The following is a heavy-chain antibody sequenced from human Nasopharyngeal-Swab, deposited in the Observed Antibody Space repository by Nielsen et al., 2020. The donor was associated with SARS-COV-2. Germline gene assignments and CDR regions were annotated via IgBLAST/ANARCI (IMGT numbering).Heavy chain of an antibody. CDR3: ARASVVPAAMDYYYYMDV. J-gene: IGHJ6*03. V-gene: IGHV4-59*01. CDR2: IYYSGST. D-gene: IGHD2-2*01. Sequence: RQAPGKGLEWIGYIYYSGSTNYNPSLKSRVTISVDTSKNQFSLKLSSVTAADTAVYYCARASVVPAAMDYYYYMDVWGKGTTVTVS.